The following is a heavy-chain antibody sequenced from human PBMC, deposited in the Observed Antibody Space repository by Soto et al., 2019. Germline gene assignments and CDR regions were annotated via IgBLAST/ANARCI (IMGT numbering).Heavy chain of an antibody. Sequence: QVQLQESGPGLVKPSQTLSLTCTVSGGSISSGDYYWSWIRQPPGKGLEWSGYIYYSGSTYYNPSLKSRVTISVDTTKNQFSLQLSSVTAADTDVDYCARDQGTTYLGSYGMDGWGQGTTVTVSS. CDR1: GGSISSGDYY. D-gene: IGHD1-7*01. J-gene: IGHJ6*02. CDR3: ARDQGTTYLGSYGMDG. V-gene: IGHV4-30-4*01. CDR2: IYYSGST.